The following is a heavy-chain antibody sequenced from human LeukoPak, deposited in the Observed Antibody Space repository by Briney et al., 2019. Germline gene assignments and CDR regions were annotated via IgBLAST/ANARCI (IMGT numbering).Heavy chain of an antibody. CDR1: VYTFTSYG. D-gene: IGHD1-26*01. J-gene: IGHJ4*02. CDR3: ARDGPIGGATTEVDY. Sequence: ASVKVSCKASVYTFTSYGISWVRQAPGQGLEWMGWISAYNGNTNYAQKLQGRVTMTTDTSTSTAYMELRSLSSDDTAVYYCARDGPIGGATTEVDYWGQGTLVTVSS. V-gene: IGHV1-18*01. CDR2: ISAYNGNT.